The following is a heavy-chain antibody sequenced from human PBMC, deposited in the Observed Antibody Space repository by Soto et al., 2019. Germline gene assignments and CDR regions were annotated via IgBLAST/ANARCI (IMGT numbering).Heavy chain of an antibody. CDR3: GSSASPDAY. CDR2: INSGSTSV. J-gene: IGHJ4*02. D-gene: IGHD3-22*01. CDR1: GFIFNSYS. V-gene: IGHV3-48*01. Sequence: EVQLVESGGGLVQPGGSLRLSCVASGFIFNSYSMNGVRQATGKGLEWISYINSGSTSVFYADSVKGRFTISRDNAKNSLYLQMNSLRAEDTAVYYCGSSASPDAYWGQGTLVTVSS.